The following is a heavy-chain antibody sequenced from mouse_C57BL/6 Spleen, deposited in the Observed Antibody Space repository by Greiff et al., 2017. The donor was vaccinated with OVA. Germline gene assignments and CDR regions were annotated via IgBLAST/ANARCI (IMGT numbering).Heavy chain of an antibody. CDR1: GFTFSSYG. J-gene: IGHJ1*03. CDR2: ISSGGSYT. Sequence: EVQLVESGGDLVKPGGSLKLSCAASGFTFSSYGMSWVRPTPDKRLEWVATISSGGSYTYYPDSVKGRVTISRDNAKNTLYLQMSSLKSEDTSMYYCARHENYYGSTYFDVWGTGTTVTVSS. D-gene: IGHD1-1*01. CDR3: ARHENYYGSTYFDV. V-gene: IGHV5-6*01.